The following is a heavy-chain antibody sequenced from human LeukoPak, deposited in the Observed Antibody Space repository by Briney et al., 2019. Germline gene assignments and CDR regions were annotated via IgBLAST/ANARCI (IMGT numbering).Heavy chain of an antibody. J-gene: IGHJ4*02. V-gene: IGHV3-23*01. CDR2: ISGSGGNT. CDR1: GFTFSSYA. CDR3: AKDFTIFGVVIPYYFDY. D-gene: IGHD3-3*01. Sequence: GGSLRLSCAASGFTFSSYAMSWVRQAPGKGLEWVSAISGSGGNTYYADSVKGRFTISRDNSKNTLYLQMNSLRAEDTAVYYCAKDFTIFGVVIPYYFDYWGQGTLVTVSS.